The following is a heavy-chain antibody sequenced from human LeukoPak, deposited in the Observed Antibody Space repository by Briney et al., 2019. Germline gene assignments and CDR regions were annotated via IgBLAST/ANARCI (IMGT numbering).Heavy chain of an antibody. V-gene: IGHV3-7*01. CDR1: GFTFSTYW. CDR2: IKQDGSEK. D-gene: IGHD3-22*01. CDR3: ARDPPYYYDSSGF. J-gene: IGHJ4*02. Sequence: GGSLRLSCAASGFTFSTYWMSWVRQAPGKGLEWVANIKQDGSEKYYVDSVKGRFTISRDNAKNSLYLQMNSLRAEDTAVYYCARDPPYYYDSSGFWGQGTLVTVSS.